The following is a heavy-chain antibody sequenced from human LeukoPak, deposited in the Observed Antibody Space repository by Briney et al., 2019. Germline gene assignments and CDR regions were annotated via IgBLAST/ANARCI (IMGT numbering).Heavy chain of an antibody. V-gene: IGHV1-2*02. CDR3: ARVITFGGDPFDY. Sequence: ASVKVSCKASGGTFSSYAISWVRQAPGQGLEWMGWINPNSGGTNYAQKFQGRVTMTRDTSISTAYMELSRLRSDDTAVYYCARVITFGGDPFDYWGQGTLVTVSS. D-gene: IGHD3-16*01. CDR1: GGTFSSYA. CDR2: INPNSGGT. J-gene: IGHJ4*02.